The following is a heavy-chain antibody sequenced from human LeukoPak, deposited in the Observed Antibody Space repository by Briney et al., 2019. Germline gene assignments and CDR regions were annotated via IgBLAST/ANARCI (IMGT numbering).Heavy chain of an antibody. V-gene: IGHV3-23*01. CDR1: GFSFSTFA. CDR2: ISGRGGDT. D-gene: IGHD5-24*01. Sequence: GGSLRLSCAASGFSFSTFAMNWVRQVPGKGLEWGSGISGRGGDTYDAESVRGRFTISRDDSKNTLYLQMTSLRAENTAIYYCAKDRGFTLRDGGMLDYWGQGTLVTVSS. CDR3: AKDRGFTLRDGGMLDY. J-gene: IGHJ4*02.